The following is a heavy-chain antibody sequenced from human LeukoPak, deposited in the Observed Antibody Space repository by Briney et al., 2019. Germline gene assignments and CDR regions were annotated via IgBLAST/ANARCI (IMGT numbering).Heavy chain of an antibody. Sequence: PSETLSLTCTVSGGSIGSYYWSWIRQPAGEGLEWIGRIYTSGSTNYTPSLKSRVTMSVDTSKNQFSLKLSSVTAADTAVYYCARGYDTGAFDIWGQGTMVTVSS. J-gene: IGHJ3*02. D-gene: IGHD3-3*01. CDR2: IYTSGST. CDR3: ARGYDTGAFDI. V-gene: IGHV4-4*07. CDR1: GGSIGSYY.